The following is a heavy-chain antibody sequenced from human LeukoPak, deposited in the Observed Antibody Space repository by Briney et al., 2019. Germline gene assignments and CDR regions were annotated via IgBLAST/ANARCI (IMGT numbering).Heavy chain of an antibody. D-gene: IGHD2-15*01. CDR2: ISAYNGNT. J-gene: IGHJ4*02. CDR1: GYTFTSYG. V-gene: IGHV1-18*01. Sequence: ASVKVSCKASGYTFTSYGISWVRQAPGQGLEWMGWISAYNGNTNYAQKLQGRVTMTTDTSTSTAYMELRSRRSDDTAVYYCARAPDSDCSGGSCYPYYFDYWGQGTLVTVSS. CDR3: ARAPDSDCSGGSCYPYYFDY.